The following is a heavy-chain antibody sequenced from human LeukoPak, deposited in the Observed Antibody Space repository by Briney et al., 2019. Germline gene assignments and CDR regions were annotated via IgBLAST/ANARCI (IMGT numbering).Heavy chain of an antibody. CDR3: AKDRGYDWVPPSLDY. CDR2: ISRNTGNM. J-gene: IGHJ4*02. CDR1: GFTFDDYA. V-gene: IGHV3-9*01. D-gene: IGHD5-12*01. Sequence: GGSLRLSCAASGFTFDDYAMDWVRQAPGKGLEWVSGISRNTGNMGYANSVKGRFTISRDNAKNSLYLQMNSLRAEDTALYYCAKDRGYDWVPPSLDYWGQGTMVIVSS.